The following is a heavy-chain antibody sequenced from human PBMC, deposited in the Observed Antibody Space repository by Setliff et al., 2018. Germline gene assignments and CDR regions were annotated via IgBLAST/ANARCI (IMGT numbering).Heavy chain of an antibody. D-gene: IGHD5-12*01. CDR2: IIPILGIA. CDR1: GGTFSSYA. CDR3: ASKGGYDFPHYFDY. J-gene: IGHJ4*02. V-gene: IGHV1-69*10. Sequence: SVKVSCKASGGTFSSYAISWVRQAPGQGLEWMGGIIPILGIANYAQKFQGRVTITADESTSTAYMELSSLRSEDTAVYDCASKGGYDFPHYFDYWGQGTLVTVSS.